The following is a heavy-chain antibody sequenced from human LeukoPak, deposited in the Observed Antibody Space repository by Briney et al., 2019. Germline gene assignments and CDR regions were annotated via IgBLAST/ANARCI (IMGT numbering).Heavy chain of an antibody. CDR1: GGSISSYY. V-gene: IGHV4-59*01. CDR2: IYYSGST. D-gene: IGHD4-11*01. Sequence: SETLSLTCTVSGGSISSYYWSWIRQPPGKGLEWIGYIYYSGSTNYNPSLQSRVTISVDTSKNQFSLRLSSVTAADTAVYYCARAYSKYPYYFDYWGQGTLVTVSS. J-gene: IGHJ4*02. CDR3: ARAYSKYPYYFDY.